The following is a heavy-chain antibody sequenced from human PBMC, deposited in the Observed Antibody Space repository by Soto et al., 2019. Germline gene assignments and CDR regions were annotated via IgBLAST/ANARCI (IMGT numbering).Heavy chain of an antibody. CDR2: ISYDGSNK. V-gene: IGHV3-30*18. CDR3: AKRYYYDSSGYYSLARPGPVDY. Sequence: QVQLVESGGGVVQPGRSLRLSCAASGFTFSSYGMHWVRQAPGKGLEWVAVISYDGSNKYYADSVKGRFTISRDNSKNTLYLQMNSLRAEDTAVYYCAKRYYYDSSGYYSLARPGPVDYWGQGTLVTVSS. CDR1: GFTFSSYG. J-gene: IGHJ4*02. D-gene: IGHD3-22*01.